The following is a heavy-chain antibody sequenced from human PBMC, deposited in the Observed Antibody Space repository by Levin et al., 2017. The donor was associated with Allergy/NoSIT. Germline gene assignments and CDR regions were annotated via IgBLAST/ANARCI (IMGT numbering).Heavy chain of an antibody. J-gene: IGHJ4*02. V-gene: IGHV1-46*01. D-gene: IGHD3-22*01. CDR3: ARDRGDPDYYDSSGSPGY. CDR2: INPSGGST. CDR1: GYTFTSYY. Sequence: SGESLKISCKASGYTFTSYYMHWVRQAPGQGLEWMGIINPSGGSTSYAQKFQGRVTMTRDTSTSTVYMELSSLRSEDTAVYYCARDRGDPDYYDSSGSPGYWGQGTLVTVSS.